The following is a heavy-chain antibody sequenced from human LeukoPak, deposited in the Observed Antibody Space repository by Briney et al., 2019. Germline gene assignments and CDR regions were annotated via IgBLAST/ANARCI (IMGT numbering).Heavy chain of an antibody. D-gene: IGHD2-2*01. Sequence: GASVKVSCKASGYTFTSYYMHWVRQAPGQGLEWMAIINPSGGSTSYAQKFQGRVTMTRDTSTSTVYMELSSLRSEDTAVYYCASCLLGYCSSTSSGMDVWGQGTTVTVSS. CDR3: ASCLLGYCSSTSSGMDV. CDR1: GYTFTSYY. V-gene: IGHV1-46*01. CDR2: INPSGGST. J-gene: IGHJ6*02.